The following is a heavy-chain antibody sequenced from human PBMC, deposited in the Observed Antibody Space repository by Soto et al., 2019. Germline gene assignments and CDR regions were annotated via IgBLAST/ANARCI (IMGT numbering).Heavy chain of an antibody. J-gene: IGHJ4*02. CDR1: GFSFSSYP. CDR3: ATAKITIFGGPDY. Sequence: QVQLVESGGGVVQPGRSLRLSCAVSGFSFSSYPMHWVRQAPGKGLEWVAVISHDGSHTYFADSVKGRFTISRDNSKNTLFLQTNSLRTEDTAVYYCATAKITIFGGPDYWGPGTLVTVS. D-gene: IGHD3-3*01. V-gene: IGHV3-30-3*01. CDR2: ISHDGSHT.